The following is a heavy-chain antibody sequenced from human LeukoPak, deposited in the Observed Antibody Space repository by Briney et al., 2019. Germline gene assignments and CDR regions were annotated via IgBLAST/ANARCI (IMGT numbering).Heavy chain of an antibody. Sequence: PGGCLRLSCAASGFTFSSYAMHWVRQAPGKGLEWVAVISYDGSNKYYADSVKGRFTISRDNSKNTLYLQMNSLRAEDTAVYYCARSLLQQLGLYDAFDIWGQGTMVTVSS. J-gene: IGHJ3*02. CDR3: ARSLLQQLGLYDAFDI. CDR2: ISYDGSNK. D-gene: IGHD6-13*01. V-gene: IGHV3-30-3*01. CDR1: GFTFSSYA.